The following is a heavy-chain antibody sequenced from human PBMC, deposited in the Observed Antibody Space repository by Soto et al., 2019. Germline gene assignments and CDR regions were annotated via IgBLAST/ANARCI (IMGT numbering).Heavy chain of an antibody. CDR3: ARHVRGYYYYGMDV. D-gene: IGHD3-10*02. CDR2: IDPSDSYT. CDR1: GYSFTSYW. V-gene: IGHV5-10-1*01. J-gene: IGHJ6*02. Sequence: KVSCKGSGYSFTSYWISWVRQMPGKGLEWMGRIDPSDSYTNYSPSFQGHVTISAGKSISTAYLQWSSLKASDTAMYYCARHVRGYYYYGMDVWGQGTTVTVSS.